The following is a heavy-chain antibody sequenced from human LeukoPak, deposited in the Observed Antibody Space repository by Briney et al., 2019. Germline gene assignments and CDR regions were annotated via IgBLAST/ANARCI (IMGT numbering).Heavy chain of an antibody. Sequence: SETLSLTCTVSGGSISSGGYYWSWIRQHPGKGLEWIGYIYYSGSTYYNPSLKSRVTISVDTSKNQFSLKLGSVTAADTAVYYCARGQVSGYYYDSSGYRFDYWGQGTLVTVSS. J-gene: IGHJ4*02. V-gene: IGHV4-31*03. CDR1: GGSISSGGYY. CDR3: ARGQVSGYYYDSSGYRFDY. D-gene: IGHD3-22*01. CDR2: IYYSGST.